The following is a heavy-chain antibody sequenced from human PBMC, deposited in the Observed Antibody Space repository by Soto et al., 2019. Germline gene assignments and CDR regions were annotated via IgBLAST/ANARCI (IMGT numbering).Heavy chain of an antibody. CDR2: IYYNGRT. CDR3: ARHSVTSDNWFGP. D-gene: IGHD3-10*01. J-gene: IGHJ5*02. Sequence: SETLSLTXSVSGGSISNYYWSWIRQPPGKGLEWIGYIYYNGRTIYNSSLKSRVTISVDTSKNQFSLKLTSVTAADTAVYYCARHSVTSDNWFGPWGQGTLVTVSS. CDR1: GGSISNYY. V-gene: IGHV4-59*01.